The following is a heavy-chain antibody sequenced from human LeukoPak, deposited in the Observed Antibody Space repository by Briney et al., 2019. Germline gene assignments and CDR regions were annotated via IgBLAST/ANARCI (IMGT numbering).Heavy chain of an antibody. Sequence: SETLFLTCAVSGGSFIGYHWNWIRQSPEKGLEWIGEINHRGITNYNPSLASRIPISADTSKRQFSLELRSATAADTAVYYCARDPTTEVNVPYYFDDWGQGPVDTVSS. V-gene: IGHV4-34*01. D-gene: IGHD1-1*01. CDR3: ARDPTTEVNVPYYFDD. J-gene: IGHJ4*02. CDR1: GGSFIGYH. CDR2: INHRGIT.